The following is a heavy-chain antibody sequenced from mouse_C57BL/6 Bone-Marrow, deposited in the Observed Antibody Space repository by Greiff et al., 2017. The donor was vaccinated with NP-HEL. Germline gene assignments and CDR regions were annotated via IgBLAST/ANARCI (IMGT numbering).Heavy chain of an antibody. D-gene: IGHD1-1*01. CDR3: ARQGGSNY. V-gene: IGHV5-6*01. CDR2: ISSGGSYT. J-gene: IGHJ2*01. CDR1: GFTFSSYG. Sequence: VQLQQSGGDLVKPGGSLKLSCAASGFTFSSYGMSWVRQTPDKRLEWVATISSGGSYTYYPDSVKGRFTISRDNAKNTLYLQMSSLKSEDTAMYYCARQGGSNYWGQGTTLTVSS.